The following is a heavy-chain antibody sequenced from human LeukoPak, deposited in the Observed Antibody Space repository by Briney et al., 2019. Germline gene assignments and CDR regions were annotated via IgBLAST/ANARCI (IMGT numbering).Heavy chain of an antibody. D-gene: IGHD1-26*01. Sequence: KTSETLSLTCAVYGGSFSGYYWSWIRQPPGKGLEWIGEINHSGSTNYNPSLKSRVTISVDTSKNQFSLKLSSVTAADTAVYYCARGPGIVGATDFDYWGQGTLVTVSS. CDR2: INHSGST. CDR3: ARGPGIVGATDFDY. CDR1: GGSFSGYY. J-gene: IGHJ4*02. V-gene: IGHV4-34*01.